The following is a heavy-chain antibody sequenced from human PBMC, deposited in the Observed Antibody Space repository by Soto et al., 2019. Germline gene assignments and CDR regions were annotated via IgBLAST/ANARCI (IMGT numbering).Heavy chain of an antibody. V-gene: IGHV4-39*01. Sequence: PSETLSLTCTVSGGSISSSSSHWGWIRQPPGKGLEWIGSIYYSGSTYYNPSLKSRVTISVDTSKNQFSLKLSSVTAADTAVYYCARLIVGATFDYWGQGTLVTVSS. CDR3: ARLIVGATFDY. J-gene: IGHJ4*02. CDR1: GGSISSSSSH. D-gene: IGHD1-26*01. CDR2: IYYSGST.